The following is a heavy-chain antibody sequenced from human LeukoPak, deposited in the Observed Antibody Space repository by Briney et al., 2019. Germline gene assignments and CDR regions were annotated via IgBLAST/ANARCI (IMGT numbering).Heavy chain of an antibody. CDR1: GFTFSNCV. V-gene: IGHV3-30*04. CDR3: ARELRDSGYDFDY. D-gene: IGHD5-12*01. CDR2: MSNDGSEK. J-gene: IGHJ4*02. Sequence: GGSLRLSCAASGFTFSNCVMHWVRQAPGKGMEWVAAMSNDGSEKYYADSVKGRFTISRDNSKNTLYLQMNSLRPEDTAVYYCARELRDSGYDFDYWGQGTLVTVSS.